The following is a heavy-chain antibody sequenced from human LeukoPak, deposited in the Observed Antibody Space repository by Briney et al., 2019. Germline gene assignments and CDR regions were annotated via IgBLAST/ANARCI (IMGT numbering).Heavy chain of an antibody. D-gene: IGHD1-26*01. CDR2: IYTSGST. CDR3: ARENSGSYREFDY. J-gene: IGHJ4*02. CDR1: GGSISSYY. Sequence: SETPSLTCTVSGGSISSYYWSWIRQPAGKGLEWIGRIYTSGSTNYNASLKSRVSMSVDTSKNQFSLKLSSVTAAGTAVFYCARENSGSYREFDYWGQGTLVTVSS. V-gene: IGHV4-4*07.